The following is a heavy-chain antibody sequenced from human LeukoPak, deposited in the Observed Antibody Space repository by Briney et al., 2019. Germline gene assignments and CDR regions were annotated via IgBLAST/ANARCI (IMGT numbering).Heavy chain of an antibody. CDR1: RFAFSESW. V-gene: IGHV3-74*01. CDR3: ARAGTVVDYDPSDAFDV. Sequence: GGSLRLSCTASRFAFSESWMHWVRQAPGKGLVWVPRINSDGSTTSYVDSVEGRFTISRDNAKNTLYLQMNSLRAEDTAVYYCARAGTVVDYDPSDAFDVWGQGTMVTVSS. J-gene: IGHJ3*01. D-gene: IGHD3-22*01. CDR2: INSDGSTT.